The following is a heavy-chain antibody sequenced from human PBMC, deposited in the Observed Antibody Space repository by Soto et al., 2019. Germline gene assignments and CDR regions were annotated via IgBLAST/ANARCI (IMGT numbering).Heavy chain of an antibody. D-gene: IGHD3-10*01. CDR1: EFTFSVYS. CDR3: TRDRVKIRGGYYHYYGMDV. J-gene: IGHJ6*02. V-gene: IGHV3-21*02. CDR2: ISSGSSYI. Sequence: DVQLEESGGGQVKPGGSLRLSCVASEFTFSVYSMNWVRQAPGKGLEWVSSISSGSSYIYYADSVKGRFTISRDNDKSSLFLHMNSLRVDDTAVYYCTRDRVKIRGGYYHYYGMDVWGQGTTVTVSS.